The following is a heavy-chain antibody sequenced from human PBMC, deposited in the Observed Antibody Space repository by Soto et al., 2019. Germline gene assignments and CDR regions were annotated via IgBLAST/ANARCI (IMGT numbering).Heavy chain of an antibody. V-gene: IGHV3-9*01. Sequence: VQLVESGGGLVQPGRSLRLSCAASGFTFDDYAMHWVRQAPGKGLEWVSGISWNSGSIGYADSVKGRFTISRDNAKNSLYLQMNSLRAEDTALYYCAKDPAQAVAGLIDYWGLGTLVTVSS. D-gene: IGHD6-19*01. J-gene: IGHJ4*02. CDR2: ISWNSGSI. CDR1: GFTFDDYA. CDR3: AKDPAQAVAGLIDY.